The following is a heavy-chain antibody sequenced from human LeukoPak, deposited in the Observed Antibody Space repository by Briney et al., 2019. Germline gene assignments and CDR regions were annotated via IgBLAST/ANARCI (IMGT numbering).Heavy chain of an antibody. CDR1: GFTFSSYG. Sequence: GRSLRLSCAASGFTFSSYGMHWVRQAPGKGLEWVAVISYDGSNKYYADSVKGRFTISRDNSKNTLYLQMSSLRAEDTAVYYCAKAGPGNYGGNSEATSDAFDIWGQGTMVTVSS. CDR2: ISYDGSNK. D-gene: IGHD4-23*01. V-gene: IGHV3-30*18. J-gene: IGHJ3*02. CDR3: AKAGPGNYGGNSEATSDAFDI.